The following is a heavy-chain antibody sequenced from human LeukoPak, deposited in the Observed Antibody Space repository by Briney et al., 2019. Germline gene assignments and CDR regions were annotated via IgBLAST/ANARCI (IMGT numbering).Heavy chain of an antibody. V-gene: IGHV4-34*01. Sequence: PSETLSLTCAVYGGSFSGYYWSWIRQPPGKGLEWIGEINHSGSTNYNPSLKSRVTISVDTSKNQFSLKLSSVTAADTAVYYCAEERGASGRTTFDYWGQGTLVIVSS. CDR2: INHSGST. D-gene: IGHD1-14*01. J-gene: IGHJ4*02. CDR3: AEERGASGRTTFDY. CDR1: GGSFSGYY.